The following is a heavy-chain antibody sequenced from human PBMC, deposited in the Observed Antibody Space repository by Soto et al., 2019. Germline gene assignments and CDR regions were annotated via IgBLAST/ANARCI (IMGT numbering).Heavy chain of an antibody. CDR3: ARFDGAGSTDY. CDR2: ISSSSSTI. V-gene: IGHV3-48*01. J-gene: IGHJ4*02. Sequence: EVQLVESGGGLVQPGGSLRLSCAASGFTFSSYSMNWVRQAPGKGLEWVSYISSSSSTIYYADSVKGRFTISRDNAKNSLYLQMNSLRAEDTAVYYWARFDGAGSTDYWGQGTLVTVSS. D-gene: IGHD3-10*01. CDR1: GFTFSSYS.